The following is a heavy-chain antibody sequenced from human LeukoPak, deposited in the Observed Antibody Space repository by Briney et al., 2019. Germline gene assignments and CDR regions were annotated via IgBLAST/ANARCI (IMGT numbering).Heavy chain of an antibody. CDR3: ARGPQELWIQLWPTWGFDY. CDR2: FNHSVST. Sequence: PETLSLTCALSGGSSTGFDWSSIPQPPGHRLEWIGEFNHSVSTKYNPTPRTRVTISVYTSKNQFSLTLSSVTAADTAVYYCARGPQELWIQLWPTWGFDYWGQGTRVSVSS. J-gene: IGHJ4*02. CDR1: GGSSTGFD. D-gene: IGHD5-18*01. V-gene: IGHV4-34*01.